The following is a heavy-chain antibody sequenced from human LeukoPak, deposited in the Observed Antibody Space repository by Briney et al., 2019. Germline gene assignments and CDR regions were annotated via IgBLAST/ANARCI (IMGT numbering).Heavy chain of an antibody. CDR3: ARGGIEVWFGELVRQGANWFDP. CDR2: IYYSGST. Sequence: PSETLSLTCTVSGGSISSYYWSWIRQPPGKGLEWMGYIYYSGSTNYNPSLKSRVTISVDTSKDQFSLKLSSVTAADTAVYYCARGGIEVWFGELVRQGANWFDPWGQGTLVTVSS. V-gene: IGHV4-59*01. CDR1: GGSISSYY. J-gene: IGHJ5*02. D-gene: IGHD3-10*01.